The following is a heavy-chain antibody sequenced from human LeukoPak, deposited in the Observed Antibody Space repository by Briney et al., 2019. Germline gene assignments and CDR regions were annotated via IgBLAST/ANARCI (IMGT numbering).Heavy chain of an antibody. CDR1: GGTFSSHT. V-gene: IGHV1-69*04. CDR3: ARDLSWVAGILDY. Sequence: SVKVSFKASGGTFSSHTISWVRQAPGQGLEWMGRIIPILGIANYAHTFQGRVTITADKSTSTAYMELSSLRSEDTAVYYCARDLSWVAGILDYWGQGALVTVSS. D-gene: IGHD6-19*01. J-gene: IGHJ4*02. CDR2: IIPILGIA.